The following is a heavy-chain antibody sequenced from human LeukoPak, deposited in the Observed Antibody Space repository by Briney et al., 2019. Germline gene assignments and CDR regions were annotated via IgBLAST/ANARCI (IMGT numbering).Heavy chain of an antibody. CDR2: IYYSGST. Sequence: SETLSLTCTVSGGSISSYYWSWIRQPPGKGLEWIGYIYYSGSTNYNPSLKSRVTISVDTSKNQLSLKLSSVTAADTAVYYCARDKRTQDAFDIWGQGTMVTVSS. J-gene: IGHJ3*02. CDR3: ARDKRTQDAFDI. V-gene: IGHV4-59*01. CDR1: GGSISSYY.